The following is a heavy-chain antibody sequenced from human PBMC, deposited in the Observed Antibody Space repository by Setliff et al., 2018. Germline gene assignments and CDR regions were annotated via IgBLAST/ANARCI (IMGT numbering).Heavy chain of an antibody. Sequence: ASVKVSCKASGFTFTDHYMHWVRQAPGQGLEWMGWINLHGGGTNYAQNFQGRVTMTMDTSISTAYMELSGLRSDDAALYYCARGRIGSTWTGDYWGQGALVTVSS. CDR1: GFTFTDHY. CDR3: ARGRIGSTWTGDY. D-gene: IGHD2-2*01. J-gene: IGHJ4*02. V-gene: IGHV1-2*02. CDR2: INLHGGGT.